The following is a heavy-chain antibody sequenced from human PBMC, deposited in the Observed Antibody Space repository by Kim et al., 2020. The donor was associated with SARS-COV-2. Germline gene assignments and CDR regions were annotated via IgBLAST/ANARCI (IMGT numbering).Heavy chain of an antibody. D-gene: IGHD1-1*01. CDR2: ISTSGSYI. V-gene: IGHV3-21*01. CDR3: AKVAVEDY. J-gene: IGHJ4*02. CDR1: GFSFSTYN. Sequence: GGSLRLSCAASGFSFSTYNMNWVRQAPGKGLEWVSSISTSGSYIYYADSVKGRFTISRDNAKNSLYLQMDSLRAEDTAVYYCAKVAVEDYWGQGTRVTVSS.